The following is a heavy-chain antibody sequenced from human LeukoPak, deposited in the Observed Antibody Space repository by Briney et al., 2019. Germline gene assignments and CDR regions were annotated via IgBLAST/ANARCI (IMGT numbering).Heavy chain of an antibody. CDR3: ARDVNGPYFDWLLSSYGMDV. CDR1: GYTFTSYG. J-gene: IGHJ6*02. D-gene: IGHD3-9*01. CDR2: ISAYNGNT. V-gene: IGHV1-18*01. Sequence: ASVKVSCKASGYTFTSYGISWVRQAPGQGLEWMGWISAYNGNTNYAQKLQGRVTMTTDTSTSTAYMELRSLRSDDTAVYYCARDVNGPYFDWLLSSYGMDVWGQGTTVTVSS.